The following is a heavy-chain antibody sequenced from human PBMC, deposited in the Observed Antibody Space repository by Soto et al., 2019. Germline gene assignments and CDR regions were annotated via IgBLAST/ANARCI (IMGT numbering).Heavy chain of an antibody. D-gene: IGHD3-10*01. CDR3: AKPYSSGSGSYGGFDY. CDR2: SGSSGDGT. CDR1: GFTFSNYA. J-gene: IGHJ4*02. Sequence: EVQLLESGGALVQPGGSLRVSCAASGFTFSNYAMSWLRQTPGKGLEWVSASGSSGDGTYYADSVKGRFTISRDNSRNTLYLQMHSLRAEDTAIYFCAKPYSSGSGSYGGFDYWGQGTLVTVSS. V-gene: IGHV3-23*01.